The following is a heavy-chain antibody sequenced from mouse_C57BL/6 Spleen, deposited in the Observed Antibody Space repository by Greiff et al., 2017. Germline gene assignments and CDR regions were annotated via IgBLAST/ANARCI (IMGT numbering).Heavy chain of an antibody. V-gene: IGHV1-64*01. J-gene: IGHJ4*01. D-gene: IGHD2-3*01. Sequence: QVQLQQPGAELVKPGASVKLSCKASGYTFTSYWMHWVKQRPGQGLEWIGMIHPNSGSTNYNEKFKSKATLTVDKSSSTAYMQLISLTSEDSAVYYGARSDGYYGYYAMDYWGQGTSVTVSS. CDR2: IHPNSGST. CDR3: ARSDGYYGYYAMDY. CDR1: GYTFTSYW.